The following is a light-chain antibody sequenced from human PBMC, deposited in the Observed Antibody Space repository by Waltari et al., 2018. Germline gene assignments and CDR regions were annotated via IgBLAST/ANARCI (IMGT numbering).Light chain of an antibody. CDR1: QSVSSSY. V-gene: IGKV3-20*01. Sequence: IVLTQSPGTLSLSPGERATLSCRASQSVSSSYLAWYQQKPGQAPRLLIYGASSRATGIPARFSGSGSGTAFTLTISRLEPEDFAVYYCQQYGSSPYTFGQGTKLEIK. CDR2: GAS. J-gene: IGKJ2*01. CDR3: QQYGSSPYT.